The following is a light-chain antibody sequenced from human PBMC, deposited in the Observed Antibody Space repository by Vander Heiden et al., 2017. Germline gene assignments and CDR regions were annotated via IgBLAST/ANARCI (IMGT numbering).Light chain of an antibody. J-gene: IGKJ4*01. CDR1: QSLLHGNGYNY. V-gene: IGKV2-28*01. CDR2: LSS. CDR3: MQSLQAPVT. Sequence: EIVMNQSPLSLPVTPGEPASISCRSSQSLLHGNGYNYLDWYLQKPGQSPQLLIHLSSNRASGVPDRFSGSGSGTDFTLKISRVEAEDVGVYYCMQSLQAPVTFGGGTKVEIK.